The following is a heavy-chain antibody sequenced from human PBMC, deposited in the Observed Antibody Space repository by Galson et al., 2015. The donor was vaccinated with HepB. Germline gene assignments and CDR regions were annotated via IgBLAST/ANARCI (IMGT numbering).Heavy chain of an antibody. Sequence: SVKVSCKASGYTFTTYAMHWVRQAPGQTLEYMGWINAGNGNTKYSQKFQGRVTFATDTSASTAYMSLSSLTSEDTAVYYCAKGEHTSNWYPFIDYWGQGTLVTVSS. CDR1: GYTFTTYA. CDR2: INAGNGNT. CDR3: AKGEHTSNWYPFIDY. V-gene: IGHV1-3*01. D-gene: IGHD6-13*01. J-gene: IGHJ4*02.